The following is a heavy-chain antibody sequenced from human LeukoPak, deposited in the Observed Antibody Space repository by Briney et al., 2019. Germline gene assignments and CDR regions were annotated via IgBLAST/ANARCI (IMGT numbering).Heavy chain of an antibody. CDR1: GFIFSSYN. D-gene: IGHD1-26*01. CDR3: ATYSGTYRDH. J-gene: IGHJ4*02. V-gene: IGHV3-21*06. CDR2: IRTAGKHL. Sequence: GGSLRLSCSGSGFIFSSYNMNWLRQAPGEGLEWVTSIRTAGKHLYYADSVRDRFSISRDDAKNSLYLQMNNLGVDDAAVYYCATYSGTYRDHWGQGTLVTVSS.